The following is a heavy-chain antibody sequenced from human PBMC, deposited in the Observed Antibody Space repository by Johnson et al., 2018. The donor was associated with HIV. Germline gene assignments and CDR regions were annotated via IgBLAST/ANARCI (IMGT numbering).Heavy chain of an antibody. V-gene: IGHV3-13*01. Sequence: VQLVESGGGLVQPGGSLRLSCAASGFTFSSYDMHWVRQATGKGLEWVSAIGTAGDTYYPGSVKGRFTISRENAKNSLYLQMNSLRAEDTAVYYCAKERDSGSYFDAFDLWGQGTMVTISS. CDR1: GFTFSSYD. CDR2: IGTAGDT. D-gene: IGHD1-26*01. J-gene: IGHJ3*01. CDR3: AKERDSGSYFDAFDL.